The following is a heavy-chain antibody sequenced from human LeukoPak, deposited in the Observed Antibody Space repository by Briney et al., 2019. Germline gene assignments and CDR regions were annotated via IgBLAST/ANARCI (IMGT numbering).Heavy chain of an antibody. J-gene: IGHJ4*02. Sequence: HPGGSLRLSCAASGFTFSSYEMNWVRQAPGKGLEWVSYISSSGSTIYYAASVKGRFTISRDNAKNSLYLQMNSLRAEDTAVYYCARVATRGAYFDYWGQGTLVTVSS. CDR2: ISSSGSTI. D-gene: IGHD5-12*01. V-gene: IGHV3-48*03. CDR3: ARVATRGAYFDY. CDR1: GFTFSSYE.